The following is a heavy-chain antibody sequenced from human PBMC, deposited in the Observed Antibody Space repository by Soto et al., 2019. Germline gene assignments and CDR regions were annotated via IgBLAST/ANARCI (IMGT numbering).Heavy chain of an antibody. CDR2: INHSGYT. Sequence: SETLSLTCAVYDGSFSGYSWSWIRQPPGEGLEWIGGINHSGYTYYNPSLKSRVTISVDTSKNQFSLKLSSVTAADTAVYYCARHNGPLYVGYYYDMDVWGQGTTVTVSS. D-gene: IGHD3-16*01. V-gene: IGHV4-34*01. J-gene: IGHJ6*02. CDR3: ARHNGPLYVGYYYDMDV. CDR1: DGSFSGYS.